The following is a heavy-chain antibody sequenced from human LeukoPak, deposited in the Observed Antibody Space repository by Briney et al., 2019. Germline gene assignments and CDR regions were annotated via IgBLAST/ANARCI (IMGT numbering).Heavy chain of an antibody. CDR1: GFTFSDYY. Sequence: LRLSCAASGFTFSDYYMSWIRQPPGKGLEWIGSIHYSGSTYYYPSLKSRVTISVDTSKNQFSLRLSSVTAADAAVYYCARSLPWFGELGFFDNWGQGTLVGVSS. CDR3: ARSLPWFGELGFFDN. CDR2: IHYSGST. J-gene: IGHJ4*02. V-gene: IGHV4-38-2*01. D-gene: IGHD3-10*01.